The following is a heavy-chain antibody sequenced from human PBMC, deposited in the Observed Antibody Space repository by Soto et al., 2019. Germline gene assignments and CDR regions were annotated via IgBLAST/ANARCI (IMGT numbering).Heavy chain of an antibody. V-gene: IGHV3-30*18. J-gene: IGHJ6*02. CDR2: ISYDGSNK. CDR3: AKEIRYSSGWYHYYYGMDV. CDR1: GFTFSSYG. D-gene: IGHD6-19*01. Sequence: QVQLVESGGGVVQPGRSLRLSCAASGFTFSSYGMHWVRQAPGKGLEWVAVISYDGSNKYYADSVKGRFTISRDNSKNTLYLQMNSLRAEDTDVYYCAKEIRYSSGWYHYYYGMDVWGQGTTVTVSS.